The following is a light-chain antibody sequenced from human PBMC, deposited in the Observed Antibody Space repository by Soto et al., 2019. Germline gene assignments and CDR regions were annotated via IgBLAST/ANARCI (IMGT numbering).Light chain of an antibody. Sequence: QSALTQPASVSGSPGQSITISCTGTSSDVGGYNYVSWYQQHPGKAPKLMIYDVSNRPSGVSNRFSGSKSGNTASLTISGLQDEDEADYYCSSYTSSSTFWGFGGGPKLTVL. CDR3: SSYTSSSTFWG. J-gene: IGLJ3*02. CDR1: SSDVGGYNY. V-gene: IGLV2-14*01. CDR2: DVS.